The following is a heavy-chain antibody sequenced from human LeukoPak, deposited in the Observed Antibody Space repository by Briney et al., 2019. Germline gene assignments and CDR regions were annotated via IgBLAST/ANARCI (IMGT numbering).Heavy chain of an antibody. Sequence: PSETLSLTCTVSSYSISSGFYWGWIRQPPGKGLEWIGSIHHSGSTYYSPSLKSRVTMSVDTSKNQFSLKLSSVTAADTAVYYCAREAVRYFDWLLSNWFDPWGQGTLVTVSS. V-gene: IGHV4-38-2*02. CDR3: AREAVRYFDWLLSNWFDP. CDR2: IHHSGST. D-gene: IGHD3-9*01. J-gene: IGHJ5*02. CDR1: SYSISSGFY.